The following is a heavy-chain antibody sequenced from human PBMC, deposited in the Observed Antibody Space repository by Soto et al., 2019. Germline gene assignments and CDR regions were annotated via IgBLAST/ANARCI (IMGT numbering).Heavy chain of an antibody. J-gene: IGHJ6*02. CDR2: IYYSGGT. CDR3: AREGSSSWSGDYGMDV. V-gene: IGHV4-59*01. CDR1: GGSMRSYH. Sequence: ASETLSLTCSVSGGSMRSYHWSWIRQPPGKGLEWIGNIYYSGGTSHNPSLKSRVTMAVDTSNNQFSLKLNSVTAADTAVYYCAREGSSSWSGDYGMDVWGQGTTVTVSS. D-gene: IGHD6-13*01.